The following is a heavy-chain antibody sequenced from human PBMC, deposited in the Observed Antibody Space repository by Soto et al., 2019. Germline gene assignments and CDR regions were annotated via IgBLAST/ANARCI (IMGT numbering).Heavy chain of an antibody. J-gene: IGHJ3*02. V-gene: IGHV3-21*06. D-gene: IGHD4-17*01. CDR1: GFTFSIYS. CDR3: AREAHFYGRSDVYDI. CDR2: IDSSSNYI. Sequence: LRLSCAASGFTFSIYSMTWVRQAPGKGLEWVSSIDSSSNYIYNADSVKGRFTISRDNAKNSVYLQMNSLRVEDTAVYFCAREAHFYGRSDVYDIWGQGTMVTVSS.